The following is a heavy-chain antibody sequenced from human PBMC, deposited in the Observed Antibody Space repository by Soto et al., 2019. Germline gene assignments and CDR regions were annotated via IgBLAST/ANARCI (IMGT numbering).Heavy chain of an antibody. D-gene: IGHD6-19*01. CDR3: ARQQWLYYYYGMDV. CDR2: ISAYNGNT. J-gene: IGHJ6*02. Sequence: QVQLVQSGAEVKKPGASVKVSCKASGYTFTTYGISWVRQAPGQGLEWMGWISAYNGNTNYAQKIQGRVSMTTDTSTSTAYMELRSLRSDDTAVYYCARQQWLYYYYGMDVWGQGTTVTVSS. CDR1: GYTFTTYG. V-gene: IGHV1-18*01.